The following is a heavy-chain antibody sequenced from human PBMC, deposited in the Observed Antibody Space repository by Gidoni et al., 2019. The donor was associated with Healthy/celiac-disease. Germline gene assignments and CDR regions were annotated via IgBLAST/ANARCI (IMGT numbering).Heavy chain of an antibody. J-gene: IGHJ6*03. D-gene: IGHD6-19*01. CDR3: ARDQYSGWYSYYYYYMDV. CDR2: ISYDGSNK. CDR1: GFTFSSYA. V-gene: IGHV3-30-3*01. Sequence: QVQLVESGGGVVQPGRSLRLSCAASGFTFSSYAMHWVRQAQGKGLEWVAVISYDGSNKYYADSVKGRFTISRDNSKNTLYLQMNSLRAEDTAVYYCARDQYSGWYSYYYYYMDVWGKGTTVTVSS.